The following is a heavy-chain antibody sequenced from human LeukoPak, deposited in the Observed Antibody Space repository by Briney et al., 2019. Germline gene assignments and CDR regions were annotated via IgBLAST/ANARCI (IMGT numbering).Heavy chain of an antibody. CDR3: AKELGYCSSTSCSEYYYYYGMDV. CDR2: ISGSGGST. D-gene: IGHD2-2*01. J-gene: IGHJ6*02. V-gene: IGHV3-23*01. CDR1: GFTFSSYA. Sequence: GGSLRPSCAASGFTFSSYAMSWVRQAPGKGLEWVSAISGSGGSTYCADSVKGRFTISRDNSKNTLYLQMNSLRAEDTAVYYCAKELGYCSSTSCSEYYYYYGMDVWGQGTTVTVSS.